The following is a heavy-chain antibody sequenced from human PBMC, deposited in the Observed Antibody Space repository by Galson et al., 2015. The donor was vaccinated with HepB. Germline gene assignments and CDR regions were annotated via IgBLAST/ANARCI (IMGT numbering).Heavy chain of an antibody. Sequence: SLRLSCAASGFTFSSYAMSWVRQAPGKGLEWVSAISGSGGSTYYADSVKGRFTISRDNSKNTLYLQMNSLRAEDTAAYYCAKSGYILTGYEGYYFDYWGQGTLVTVSS. V-gene: IGHV3-23*01. CDR1: GFTFSSYA. CDR2: ISGSGGST. CDR3: AKSGYILTGYEGYYFDY. D-gene: IGHD3-9*01. J-gene: IGHJ4*02.